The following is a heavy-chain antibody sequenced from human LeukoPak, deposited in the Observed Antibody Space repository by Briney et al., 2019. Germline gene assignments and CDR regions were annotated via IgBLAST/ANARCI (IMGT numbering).Heavy chain of an antibody. Sequence: GGSLSLSCAASGFTFSTSWMSWVRQPPGKGLEWLATINQDESKTYYVDSVRGRFTISRDNAKNSLYLQMNSLRADDTAVYFCAREYSSSARDYWGQGTLITVSS. CDR1: GFTFSTSW. V-gene: IGHV3-7*05. D-gene: IGHD6-6*01. CDR2: INQDESKT. CDR3: AREYSSSARDY. J-gene: IGHJ4*02.